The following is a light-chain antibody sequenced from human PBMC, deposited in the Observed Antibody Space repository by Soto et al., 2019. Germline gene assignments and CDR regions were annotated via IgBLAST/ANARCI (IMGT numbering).Light chain of an antibody. CDR3: CSYAGTSTWV. CDR2: EAS. Sequence: QSVLTQPASVSGSPGQSITISCTGTSSDVGSYNLVSWYQQHPDKAPKLMIYEASQRPSGVSNRFSGSKSGNSASLTISGLQAEDEADYYCCSYAGTSTWVFGGGTKVTVL. J-gene: IGLJ3*02. V-gene: IGLV2-23*01. CDR1: SSDVGSYNL.